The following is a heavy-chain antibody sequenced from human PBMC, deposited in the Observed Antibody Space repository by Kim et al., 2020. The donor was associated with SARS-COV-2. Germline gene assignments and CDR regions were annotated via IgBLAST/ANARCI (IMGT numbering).Heavy chain of an antibody. CDR1: GGSLNGYS. V-gene: IGHV4-34*01. CDR2: INHSGGT. J-gene: IGHJ6*03. CDR3: ARGYIAVVPSPILGLGPIYFKYYMDV. D-gene: IGHD2-2*01. Sequence: SETLSLTCDVYGGSLNGYSWNWIRQPPGKGLEWIGEINHSGGTNYSPSLESRVTVSMDTSKTQFSLRLRSVTAADTALYFCARGYIAVVPSPILGLGPIYFKYYMDVWGKGTTVAVSS.